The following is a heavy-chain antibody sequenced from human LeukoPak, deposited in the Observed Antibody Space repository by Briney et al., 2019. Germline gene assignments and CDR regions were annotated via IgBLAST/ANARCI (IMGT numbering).Heavy chain of an antibody. V-gene: IGHV4-38-2*02. D-gene: IGHD2-15*01. Sequence: SETPSLTCTVSGYSISSGYYWGWIRQPPGKGLEWIGSIYHSGSTYYNPSLKSRVTISVDTSKNQFSLKLSSVTAADTAAYYCARDRLFYCSGGSCYSNWFDPWGQGTLVTVSS. CDR3: ARDRLFYCSGGSCYSNWFDP. CDR2: IYHSGST. CDR1: GYSISSGYY. J-gene: IGHJ5*02.